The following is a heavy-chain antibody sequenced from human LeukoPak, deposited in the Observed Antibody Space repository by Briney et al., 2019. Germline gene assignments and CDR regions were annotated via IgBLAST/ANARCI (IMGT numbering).Heavy chain of an antibody. CDR3: ARGGIQLWFLVDY. CDR2: INPNSGGT. V-gene: IGHV1-2*02. CDR1: GYTFTGYF. Sequence: ASVKVSCKASGYTFTGYFMHWVRQAPGQGLEWMGWINPNSGGTNCAQKFQGRVTMTRDTSISTAYMELGRLRSDDTAVYYCARGGIQLWFLVDYWGQGTLVTVSS. J-gene: IGHJ4*02. D-gene: IGHD5-18*01.